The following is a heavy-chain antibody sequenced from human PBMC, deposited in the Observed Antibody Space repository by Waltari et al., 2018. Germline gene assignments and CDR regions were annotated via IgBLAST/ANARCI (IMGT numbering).Heavy chain of an antibody. CDR2: INISGSI. Sequence: QVQLQESGPGLVKPSETLSLTCTVSGGSINDYYWGWVRQPAGKGLEWIGRINISGSIRYNPSLKSRVTMSVYTSKNQFSLKLRSVTAADTAVYYGARDKVGKYSSSSGGFDYWGLGTLVTVSS. V-gene: IGHV4-4*07. J-gene: IGHJ4*02. CDR1: GGSINDYY. D-gene: IGHD6-6*01. CDR3: ARDKVGKYSSSSGGFDY.